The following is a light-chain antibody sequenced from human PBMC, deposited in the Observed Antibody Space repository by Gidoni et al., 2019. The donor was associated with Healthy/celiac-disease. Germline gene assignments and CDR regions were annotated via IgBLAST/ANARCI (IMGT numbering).Light chain of an antibody. CDR2: QDS. J-gene: IGLJ1*01. Sequence: YELTQPPSVSVSPGQTASITCSGDKLGDKYACWYQQKPGQSPVLVIYQDSKRPSGIPERFSGSNSGNTATLTISGTQAMDEADYYCQAWDSSTVVFGTGTKVTVL. CDR1: KLGDKY. V-gene: IGLV3-1*01. CDR3: QAWDSSTVV.